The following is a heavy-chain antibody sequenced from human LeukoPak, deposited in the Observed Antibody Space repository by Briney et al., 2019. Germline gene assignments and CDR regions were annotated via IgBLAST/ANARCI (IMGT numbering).Heavy chain of an antibody. CDR1: GGTFSSYA. V-gene: IGHV1-69*06. CDR2: IIPIFGTA. D-gene: IGHD6-13*01. Sequence: SVKVSFKASGGTFSSYAISWVRQAPGQGLEWMGGIIPIFGTANYAQKFQGRVTITADKSTSTAYMDLSSLRSEHTAVYYCARDSSTDSSSWYWFAPWGQGTLVTVSS. CDR3: ARDSSTDSSSWYWFAP. J-gene: IGHJ5*02.